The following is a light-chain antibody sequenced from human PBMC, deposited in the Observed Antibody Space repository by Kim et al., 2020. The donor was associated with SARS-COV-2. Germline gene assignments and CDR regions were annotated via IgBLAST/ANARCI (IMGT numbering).Light chain of an antibody. CDR3: SSYTTSGSYVV. V-gene: IGLV2-14*03. Sequence: QSALTQPASVSGSPGQSITISCTGTSSDIGDYYYVSWYQQHPGKAPKLMIFDVNKRPSGVSSRFSGSRSGVTASLTISGLQAEDDADYFCSSYTTSGSYVVFGGGTQLTVL. CDR1: SSDIGDYYY. J-gene: IGLJ2*01. CDR2: DVN.